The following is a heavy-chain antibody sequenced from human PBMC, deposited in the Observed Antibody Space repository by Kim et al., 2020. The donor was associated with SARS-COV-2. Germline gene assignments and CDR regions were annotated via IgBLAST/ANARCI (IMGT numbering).Heavy chain of an antibody. Sequence: GGSLRLSCAASGFIFRNNWMHWVRQAPGKGLVWVSGINSDGSSTRYADFVKGRFTISRDNAKNTLYLQTNSLRAEDTAVYYCVYFGELYLRAIDYWGQGTLVTVSA. V-gene: IGHV3-74*01. J-gene: IGHJ4*02. CDR3: VYFGELYLRAIDY. CDR2: INSDGSST. CDR1: GFIFRNNW. D-gene: IGHD3-10*01.